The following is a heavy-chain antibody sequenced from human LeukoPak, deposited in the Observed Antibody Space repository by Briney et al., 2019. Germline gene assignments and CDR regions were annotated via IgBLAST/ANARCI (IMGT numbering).Heavy chain of an antibody. V-gene: IGHV1-24*01. CDR3: ATALYGSGSHNIIHPNNWFDP. D-gene: IGHD3-10*01. Sequence: ASVKVSCKVSGYTLTELSMHWVRQAPGKGLEWMGGFDPEDGETIYAQKFQGRVTMTEDTSTDTAYMELSSLRSEDTAVYYCATALYGSGSHNIIHPNNWFDPWGQGTLVTVSS. J-gene: IGHJ5*02. CDR2: FDPEDGET. CDR1: GYTLTELS.